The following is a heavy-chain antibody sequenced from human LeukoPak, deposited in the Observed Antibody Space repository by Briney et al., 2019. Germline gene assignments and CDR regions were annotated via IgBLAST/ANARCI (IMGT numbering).Heavy chain of an antibody. D-gene: IGHD3-22*01. CDR1: GGSISTSSYY. V-gene: IGHV4-39*07. Sequence: SETLSLTCTVSGGSISTSSYYWGWVRQPPGKGLEWIGNIFYSGSTYYSPSLKSRVTISVDTSKNQFSLKLSSVTAADTAVYYCARTYYYDRGPPWGQGTLVTVSS. J-gene: IGHJ4*02. CDR3: ARTYYYDRGPP. CDR2: IFYSGST.